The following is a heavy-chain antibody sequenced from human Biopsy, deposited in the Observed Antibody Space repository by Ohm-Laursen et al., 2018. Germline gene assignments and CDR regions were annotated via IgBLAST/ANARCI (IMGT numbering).Heavy chain of an antibody. CDR2: LNPVSGNS. V-gene: IGHV1-8*02. J-gene: IGHJ5*02. CDR3: GRAVRNQLLTDP. D-gene: IGHD1-7*01. Sequence: SVKVSCKASGGAFTNYAINWVRQASGQGPEWIGWLNPVSGNSNFGQKFRGRVTVTSDTSISTAYMELSGLTSDDTATYYCGRAVRNQLLTDPWGQGTLVTVTS. CDR1: GGAFTNYA.